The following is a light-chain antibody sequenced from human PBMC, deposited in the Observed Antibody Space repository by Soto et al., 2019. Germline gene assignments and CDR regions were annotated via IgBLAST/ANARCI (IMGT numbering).Light chain of an antibody. J-gene: IGLJ2*01. V-gene: IGLV1-47*01. CDR3: AAWDDSLSGVV. Sequence: QSVLTQPPSASGTPGQRVTISCSGSSSNIGSNYVYWYQQLPGTAPKLLIYRNNQRPSGVPDRVSGSKSGTSASLSISGLRSEDEADDYCAAWDDSLSGVVFGGGTQLTVL. CDR1: SSNIGSNY. CDR2: RNN.